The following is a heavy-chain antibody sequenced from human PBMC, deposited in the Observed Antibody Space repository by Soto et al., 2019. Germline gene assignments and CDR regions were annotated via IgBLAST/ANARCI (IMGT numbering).Heavy chain of an antibody. CDR1: RGTFSSYA. V-gene: IGHV1-69*13. Sequence: SAKVSYKDSRGTFSSYAISWVRQAPGQGLEWMGGIIPIFGTANYAQKFQGRVTITADESTSTAYMELSSLRSEDTAVYYCARVNDYPLGIYYYGMDVWGQGTTVTVSS. CDR3: ARVNDYPLGIYYYGMDV. CDR2: IIPIFGTA. D-gene: IGHD4-17*01. J-gene: IGHJ6*02.